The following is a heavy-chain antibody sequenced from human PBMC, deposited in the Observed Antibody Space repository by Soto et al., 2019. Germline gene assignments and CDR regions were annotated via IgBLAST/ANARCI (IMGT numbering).Heavy chain of an antibody. D-gene: IGHD1-26*01. V-gene: IGHV3-15*01. CDR3: KTTFTWDAAHK. J-gene: IGHJ3*01. CDR2: IKGKSDGGTT. Sequence: GGSLRLSCAASGFTFSNAWMTWVRQAPGKGLEWVGHIKGKSDGGTTDYAAPVKGRFTISRDDSRNTLFLQMSSLKTEDTALYYCKTTFTWDAAHKWCQATILTVSS. CDR1: GFTFSNAW.